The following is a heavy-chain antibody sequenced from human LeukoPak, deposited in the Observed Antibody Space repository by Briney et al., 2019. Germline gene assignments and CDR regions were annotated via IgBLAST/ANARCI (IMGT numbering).Heavy chain of an antibody. CDR3: ASDEGNSFDY. CDR2: ISRNSTYI. J-gene: IGHJ4*02. V-gene: IGHV3-21*01. CDR1: GFTFSSYI. Sequence: GGSLRLSCAASGFTFSSYIMNWVRQAPGKGLEWVASISRNSTYIHYADSVKGRLTISRDNARNSLFLQMHSLRAEDTAIYYCASDEGNSFDYWGQGTLVTVSP.